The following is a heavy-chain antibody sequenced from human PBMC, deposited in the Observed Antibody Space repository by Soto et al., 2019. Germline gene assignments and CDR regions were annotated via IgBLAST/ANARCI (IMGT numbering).Heavy chain of an antibody. CDR3: ARGYGDSY. D-gene: IGHD4-17*01. J-gene: IGHJ4*02. CDR2: INPYDRNT. Sequence: GLVKLSCTAAGYNFTIVHVILGRQAPGQGLEWMGWINPYDRNTNCTRKFQGRVTMTTDTPTSTAYMDLRSLTSDGTAVYYCARGYGDSYWGQRTLVTVSS. CDR1: GYNFTIVH. V-gene: IGHV1-18*04.